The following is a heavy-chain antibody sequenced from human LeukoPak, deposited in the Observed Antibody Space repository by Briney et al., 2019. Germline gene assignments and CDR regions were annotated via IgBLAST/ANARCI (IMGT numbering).Heavy chain of an antibody. V-gene: IGHV3-23*01. Sequence: GGSLRLSCAASGFTFSTYAMNWVRQAPGKGLEWVSAISGIGGTTYYADSVEGRFTISRENSKNTLYLQMGSLRAGDTAVYYCAKGTRSVAATPVYWGQGTLVTVSS. CDR2: ISGIGGTT. D-gene: IGHD2-15*01. J-gene: IGHJ4*02. CDR3: AKGTRSVAATPVY. CDR1: GFTFSTYA.